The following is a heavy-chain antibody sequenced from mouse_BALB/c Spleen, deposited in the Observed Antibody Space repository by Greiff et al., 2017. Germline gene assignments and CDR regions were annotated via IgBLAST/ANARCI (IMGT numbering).Heavy chain of an antibody. CDR1: GSTFSSYG. CDR2: ISSGGSYT. CDR3: ARQELFDY. J-gene: IGHJ2*01. V-gene: IGHV5-6*01. Sequence: EVHLVESGGDLVKPGGSLKLSCAASGSTFSSYGMSWVRQTPDKRLEWVATISSGGSYTYYPDSVKGRFTISRDNAKNTLYLQMSSLKSEDTAMYYCARQELFDYWGQGTTLTVSS.